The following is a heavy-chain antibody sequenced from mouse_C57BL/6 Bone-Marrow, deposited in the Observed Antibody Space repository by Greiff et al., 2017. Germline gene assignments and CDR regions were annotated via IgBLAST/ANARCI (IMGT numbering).Heavy chain of an antibody. V-gene: IGHV1-5*01. CDR3: TISLDFDV. D-gene: IGHD6-2*01. CDR1: GYTFTSYW. J-gene: IGHJ1*03. Sequence: VQLQQSGTVLARPGASVKMSCKTSGYTFTSYWMHWVKQRPGQGLEWIGAIYPGNSDTSYNQKFKGKAKLTAVTSASTAYMELSSLTNEVSAVYYCTISLDFDVWGTGTTVTVSS. CDR2: IYPGNSDT.